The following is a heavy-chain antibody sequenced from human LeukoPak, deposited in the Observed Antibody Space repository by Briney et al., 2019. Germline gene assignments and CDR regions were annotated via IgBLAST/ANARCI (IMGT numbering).Heavy chain of an antibody. J-gene: IGHJ4*02. CDR1: GFTFSSYW. D-gene: IGHD3-9*01. CDR3: ARVFTYYDILPGYYNVGYFDY. CDR2: IKQDGSEK. V-gene: IGHV3-7*01. Sequence: PGGSLRLSCAASGFTFSSYWMSWVRQAPGKGLEWMANIKQDGSEKYYVDSVKGRFTISRDNAKNSLYLQMNSLRAEDTAVYYCARVFTYYDILPGYYNVGYFDYWGQGTLVTVSS.